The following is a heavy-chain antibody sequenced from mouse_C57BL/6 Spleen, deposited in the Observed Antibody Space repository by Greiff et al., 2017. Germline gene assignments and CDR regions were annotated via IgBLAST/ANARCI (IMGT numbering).Heavy chain of an antibody. CDR3: ARSGKYYGSDYAMDD. V-gene: IGHV1-54*01. D-gene: IGHD1-1*01. Sequence: QVQLQQSGAELVRPGTSVKVSCKASGYAFTNYLIEWVKQRPGQGLEWIGVINPGSGGTNYNEKFKGKATLTADKSSSTAYMQLSSLTSEDSAVYYCARSGKYYGSDYAMDDWGQGTSVTVSS. CDR1: GYAFTNYL. CDR2: INPGSGGT. J-gene: IGHJ4*01.